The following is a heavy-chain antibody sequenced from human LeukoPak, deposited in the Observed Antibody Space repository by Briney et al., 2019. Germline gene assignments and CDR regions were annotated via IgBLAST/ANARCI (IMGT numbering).Heavy chain of an antibody. D-gene: IGHD6-6*01. Sequence: SVKVSCKASGGTFSSYAISWVRQAPGQGLEWMGGIIPIFGTANYAQKFQGRVTITADKSTSTAYMELSSLRSEDTAVYYCASSLSIAARPVQFDYWGQGTLVTVSS. V-gene: IGHV1-69*06. CDR2: IIPIFGTA. J-gene: IGHJ4*02. CDR3: ASSLSIAARPVQFDY. CDR1: GGTFSSYA.